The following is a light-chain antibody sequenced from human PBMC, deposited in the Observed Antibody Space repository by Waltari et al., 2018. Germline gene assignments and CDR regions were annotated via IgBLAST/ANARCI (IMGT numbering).Light chain of an antibody. CDR2: EDT. CDR3: YSSDSTGLRV. J-gene: IGLJ1*01. Sequence: SYELTPTPSVSVSPGQTARITCSGHELPRKYAYWFQQKSGQAPRLGIEEDTKRPPGCPDVFSGSRSGTVATWTITGAQVDDEADYYCYSSDSTGLRVFGGGTTVVVL. CDR1: ELPRKY. V-gene: IGLV3-10*01.